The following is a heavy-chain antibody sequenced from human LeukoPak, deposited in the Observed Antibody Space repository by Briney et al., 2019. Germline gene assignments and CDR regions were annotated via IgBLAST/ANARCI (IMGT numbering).Heavy chain of an antibody. Sequence: ASVKVSCKASGYTFTSYGISCVRQAPGQGLEWMGWISAYNGNTNYAQKLQGRVTMTTDTSTSTAYMELRSLRSDDTAVYYCARALTPLRRFGVWGPFDYWGQGTLVTVSS. CDR3: ARALTPLRRFGVWGPFDY. J-gene: IGHJ4*02. CDR1: GYTFTSYG. V-gene: IGHV1-18*01. CDR2: ISAYNGNT. D-gene: IGHD3-10*01.